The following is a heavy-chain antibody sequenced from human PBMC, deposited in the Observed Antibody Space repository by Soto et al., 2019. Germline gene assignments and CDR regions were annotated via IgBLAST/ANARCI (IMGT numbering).Heavy chain of an antibody. CDR3: AKDRTAYDFWSGHKYNWFDP. J-gene: IGHJ5*02. D-gene: IGHD3-3*01. V-gene: IGHV3-48*01. CDR2: ISKSSCSI. CDR1: GFTFSDYS. Sequence: GGSLRLSCAVSGFTFSDYSMNWVRQAPGRGLEWISYISKSSCSIHYADSVKGRFAISRDNAKNSLYLQMNSLRAEDTAVYYCAKDRTAYDFWSGHKYNWFDPWGQGTLVTVSS.